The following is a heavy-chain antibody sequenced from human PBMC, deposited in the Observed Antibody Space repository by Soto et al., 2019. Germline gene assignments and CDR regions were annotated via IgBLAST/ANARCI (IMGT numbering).Heavy chain of an antibody. CDR1: EFTFSTYP. D-gene: IGHD2-21*01. J-gene: IGHJ4*01. CDR3: AGGASELWGAYPEIHFFDY. CDR2: ISYDETNK. Sequence: PGGSLRLSCAASEFTFSTYPMHWVRQAPGKGLEWVAVISYDETNKYYADSVKGRFTICRENSKNTLYLQMNNLRADKTAGCNCAGGASELWGAYPEIHFFDYWGHGTLVTVSS. V-gene: IGHV3-30*04.